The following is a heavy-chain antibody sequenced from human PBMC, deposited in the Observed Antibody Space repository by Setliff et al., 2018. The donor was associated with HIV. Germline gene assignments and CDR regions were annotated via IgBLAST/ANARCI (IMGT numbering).Heavy chain of an antibody. V-gene: IGHV4-59*11. J-gene: IGHJ3*01. CDR1: GGSLSNHY. CDR2: VYYSGST. CDR3: ARSYYDFWNGLPRSFDV. Sequence: PSETLSLTCTVSGGSLSNHYWSWLRQSPKNGLEWIGYVYYSGSTNYKPSFKGRVSISVDTSRNQFSLNLTSLTTADTAMYYCARSYYDFWNGLPRSFDVWSQGTMVTVSS. D-gene: IGHD3-3*01.